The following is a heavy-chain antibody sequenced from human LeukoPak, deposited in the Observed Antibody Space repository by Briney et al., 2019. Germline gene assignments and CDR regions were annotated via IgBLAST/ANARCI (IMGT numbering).Heavy chain of an antibody. D-gene: IGHD1-1*01. V-gene: IGHV3-30*03. Sequence: GGSLRLSCAASGFTFTTYSMHWLRQTPGKGLEWVALISFDGRNILYADSVRGRFTISRDIPKNTLYLQMNSLRPEDTAVYYCARDRVQIWSYVGTFDSWGQGSLVTVSS. CDR3: ARDRVQIWSYVGTFDS. J-gene: IGHJ4*02. CDR2: ISFDGRNI. CDR1: GFTFTTYS.